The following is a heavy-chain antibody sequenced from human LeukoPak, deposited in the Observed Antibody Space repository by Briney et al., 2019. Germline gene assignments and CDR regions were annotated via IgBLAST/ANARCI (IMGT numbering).Heavy chain of an antibody. CDR3: TTEIRFLEWLLFAKGQMQSTFDY. V-gene: IGHV3-15*01. D-gene: IGHD3-3*01. Sequence: GGSLRLSCAASGFTFSNAWMSWVRQAPGKGLEWVGRIKSKTDGGTTDYAAPVKGRFTISRDDSKNTLYLQMNSLKTEDTAVYYCTTEIRFLEWLLFAKGQMQSTFDYWGQGTLVTVSS. J-gene: IGHJ4*02. CDR1: GFTFSNAW. CDR2: IKSKTDGGTT.